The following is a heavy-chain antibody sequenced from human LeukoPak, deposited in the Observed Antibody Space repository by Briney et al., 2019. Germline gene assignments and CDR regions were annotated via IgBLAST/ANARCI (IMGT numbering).Heavy chain of an antibody. V-gene: IGHV4-34*01. CDR2: INHSGST. J-gene: IGHJ4*02. Sequence: PSETLSLTCAVYGGSFSGYYWSWIRQPPGKGLEWIGEINHSGSTNYNPSLKSRVTISVDTSKNQFSLKLSSVTAADTAVYYCAREQPEEGYCTNGVCPFVDYWGQGTLVTVSS. CDR1: GGSFSGYY. D-gene: IGHD2-8*01. CDR3: AREQPEEGYCTNGVCPFVDY.